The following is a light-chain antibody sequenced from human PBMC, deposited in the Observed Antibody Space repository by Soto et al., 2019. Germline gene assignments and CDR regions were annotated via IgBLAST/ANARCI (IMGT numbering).Light chain of an antibody. CDR2: GVT. V-gene: IGLV2-14*01. J-gene: IGLJ1*01. CDR3: FSIRGGPSHV. Sequence: QSALTQPASVSGSPGQPITISCTGTSRDVGGYNYDSWYQRYPGKDPKLMIYGVTNRPSGVSNSFSGSKTGHIASLTISGLQAEDKAYYYCFSIRGGPSHVLGTGTKVTVL. CDR1: SRDVGGYNY.